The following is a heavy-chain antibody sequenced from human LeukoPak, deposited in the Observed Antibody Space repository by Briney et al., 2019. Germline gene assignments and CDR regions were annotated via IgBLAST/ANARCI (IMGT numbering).Heavy chain of an antibody. V-gene: IGHV4-4*07. CDR3: ARDGSGLDS. D-gene: IGHD3-10*01. Sequence: SETLSLTCNVSGGSISNYYWTWIRQPAGKGLEWIGRIYSSGTTTYNPSLKSRVAMSVDTSKNQFSLKLRSVTAADTAVYYCARDGSGLDSWGQGTLVTVSS. CDR1: GGSISNYY. J-gene: IGHJ4*02. CDR2: IYSSGTT.